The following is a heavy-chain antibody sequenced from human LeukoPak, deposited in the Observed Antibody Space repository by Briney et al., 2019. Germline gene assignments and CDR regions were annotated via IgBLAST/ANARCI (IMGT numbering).Heavy chain of an antibody. CDR3: ARDGGGSYLFDY. D-gene: IGHD2-15*01. V-gene: IGHV1-2*02. J-gene: IGHJ4*02. CDR2: INPNSGGT. Sequence: ASVKVSCKASGYTFTDDYVHWMRQAPGQGLEWMGWINPNSGGTNYAQKFQGRVTMTRDTSISTAYMELSRLRSDDTAVYYCARDGGGSYLFDYWGQGTLVTVSS. CDR1: GYTFTDDY.